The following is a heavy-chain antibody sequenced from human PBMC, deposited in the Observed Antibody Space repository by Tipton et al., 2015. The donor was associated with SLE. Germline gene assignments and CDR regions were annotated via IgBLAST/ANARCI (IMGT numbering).Heavy chain of an antibody. V-gene: IGHV4-31*03. D-gene: IGHD6-19*01. CDR1: GGSISSGGYY. CDR3: ARSGYSSGWYRGRFDI. Sequence: TLPLTCTVSGGSISSGGYYWSWIRQHPGKGLEWIGYIYYSGSTYYNPSLKSRVTISVDTSKNQFFLRLRSVTAADTAVYYCARSGYSSGWYRGRFDIWGQGTMVTGSS. J-gene: IGHJ3*02. CDR2: IYYSGST.